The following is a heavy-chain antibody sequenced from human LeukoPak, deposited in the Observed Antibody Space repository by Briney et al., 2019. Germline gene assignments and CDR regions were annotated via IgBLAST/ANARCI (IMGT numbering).Heavy chain of an antibody. CDR1: GFTFSSYA. J-gene: IGHJ4*02. CDR2: ISYDGSNK. D-gene: IGHD6-19*01. V-gene: IGHV3-30*04. Sequence: PGRSLRLSCAASGFTFSSYAMHWVRQAPGKGLEWVAVISYDGSNKYYADSVKGRFTISRDNSKNTLYLQMNSLRAEDTAVYYCAKDHGQGSGWYYFDYWGQGTLVTVSS. CDR3: AKDHGQGSGWYYFDY.